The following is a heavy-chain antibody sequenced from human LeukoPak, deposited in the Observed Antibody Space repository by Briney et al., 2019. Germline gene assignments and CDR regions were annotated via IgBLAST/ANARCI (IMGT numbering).Heavy chain of an antibody. V-gene: IGHV3-23*01. J-gene: IGHJ4*02. Sequence: PGGSLRLSCAASGFTFRTYAMSWVRQAPGKGLEWVSALNAGGGSTHYADSVKGRFTISRDTSKNTLYLQMNSLGVEDTAVYYCATPIRDRYCSGGSCYSPFDFWGQGTLVTVSS. CDR2: LNAGGGST. CDR1: GFTFRTYA. D-gene: IGHD2-15*01. CDR3: ATPIRDRYCSGGSCYSPFDF.